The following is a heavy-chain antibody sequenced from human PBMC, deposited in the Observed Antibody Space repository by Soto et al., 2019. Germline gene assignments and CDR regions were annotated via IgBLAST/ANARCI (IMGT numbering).Heavy chain of an antibody. CDR3: VREGDYSENNGHPLFEY. V-gene: IGHV4-4*07. J-gene: IGHJ4*02. CDR1: GDSMTNYY. Sequence: QVQLQESGPRLVKPSETLSLTCTVSGDSMTNYYWAWIRQPAGKGLEWIGRIFGLGYTNYNPSLKSRVILWVDTSKSRFSLKLTSVTAADTAVYYCVREGDYSENNGHPLFEYWGQGTLVSVSS. CDR2: IFGLGYT. D-gene: IGHD2-8*01.